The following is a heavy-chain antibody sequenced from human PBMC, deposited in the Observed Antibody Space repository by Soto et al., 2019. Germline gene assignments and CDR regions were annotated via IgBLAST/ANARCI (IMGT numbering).Heavy chain of an antibody. J-gene: IGHJ6*02. CDR2: IYYSGST. V-gene: IGHV4-59*01. CDR3: ARDHGSPYYDFWSGHTSYYYGMDV. Sequence: PSATLSLTCTVSGGSISSYYWSWIRQPPGKGLEWIGYIYYSGSTNYNPSLKSRVTISVDTSKNQFSLKLSSVTAADTAVYYCARDHGSPYYDFWSGHTSYYYGMDVWGQGTTVTVS. CDR1: GGSISSYY. D-gene: IGHD3-3*01.